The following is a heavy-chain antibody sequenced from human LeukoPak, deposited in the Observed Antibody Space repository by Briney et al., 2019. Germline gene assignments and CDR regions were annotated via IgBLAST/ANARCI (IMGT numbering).Heavy chain of an antibody. CDR2: IKRNTQGATT. Sequence: GGSLRLSCATSGFTFNLAWMSWVRQAPGKGLEWVGRIKRNTQGATTDYAAAVKGRFTISRDDSRNTLYLQMNSLEIEDTGVYYCTTHPGYESYWGQGTLVTVSS. CDR1: GFTFNLAW. V-gene: IGHV3-15*01. CDR3: TTHPGYESY. J-gene: IGHJ4*02. D-gene: IGHD2-15*01.